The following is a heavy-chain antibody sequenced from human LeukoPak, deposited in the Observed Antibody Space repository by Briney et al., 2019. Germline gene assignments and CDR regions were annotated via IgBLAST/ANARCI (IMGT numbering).Heavy chain of an antibody. Sequence: RASVKVSCKASGYTFTGYYMHWVRQAPGQGLEWIGWIVVGSGNTNYAQKFQERVTITRDMSTSTAYMELSSLRSEDTAVYYCAAVSDFWSDYCGSGNWFDPWGQGTLVTVSS. CDR3: AAVSDFWSDYCGSGNWFDP. D-gene: IGHD3-3*01. J-gene: IGHJ5*02. V-gene: IGHV1-58*02. CDR1: GYTFTGYY. CDR2: IVVGSGNT.